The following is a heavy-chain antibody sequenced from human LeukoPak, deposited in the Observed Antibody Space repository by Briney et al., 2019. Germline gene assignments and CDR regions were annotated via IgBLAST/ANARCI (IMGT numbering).Heavy chain of an antibody. CDR2: INWNGGST. Sequence: GGSLRLSCTASGFTFDDYGMSWVRQAPGKGLEWVSGINWNGGSTGYAGSVKGRFTISRDNAKNSLYLQMNSLRAEDTALYYCARQKTYYYDSSGYLYYFDYWGQGTLVTVSS. J-gene: IGHJ4*02. D-gene: IGHD3-22*01. CDR3: ARQKTYYYDSSGYLYYFDY. V-gene: IGHV3-20*04. CDR1: GFTFDDYG.